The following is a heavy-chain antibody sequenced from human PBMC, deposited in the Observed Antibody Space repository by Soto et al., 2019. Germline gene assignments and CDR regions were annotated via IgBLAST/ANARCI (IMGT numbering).Heavy chain of an antibody. Sequence: GGSLRLSCAASGFAFSSYDMSWVRQAPGKGLEWVSSIDPTAGYIHYAESLRGRLIISRDNAKNSVYLQMISLRAEDTAVYYCARDLKALGYGEFWSGHYTWWFDPWGQGTLVTVSS. CDR2: IDPTAGYI. CDR1: GFAFSSYD. J-gene: IGHJ5*02. V-gene: IGHV3-21*01. CDR3: ARDLKALGYGEFWSGHYTWWFDP. D-gene: IGHD3-3*01.